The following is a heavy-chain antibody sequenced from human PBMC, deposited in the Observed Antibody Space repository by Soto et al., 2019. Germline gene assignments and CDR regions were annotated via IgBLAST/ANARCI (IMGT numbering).Heavy chain of an antibody. D-gene: IGHD6-6*01. Sequence: QVQLVQSGAEVKKPGASVKVSCKASGSTFTSYGISWVRQAPGQGLEWMGWISAYNGNTNYAQKLQGRVTMTTDTSRSTAYIELRSLRSDVTAVYYCASGISSSSRVDYYCGMDVWGQGTTVTVSS. CDR3: ASGISSSSRVDYYCGMDV. CDR2: ISAYNGNT. J-gene: IGHJ6*02. V-gene: IGHV1-18*01. CDR1: GSTFTSYG.